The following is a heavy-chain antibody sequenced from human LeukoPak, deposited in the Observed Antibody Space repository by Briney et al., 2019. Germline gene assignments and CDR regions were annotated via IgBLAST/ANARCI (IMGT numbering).Heavy chain of an antibody. CDR2: ISAYNGNT. V-gene: IGHV1-18*01. CDR3: AMHTVIASSWSLDY. CDR1: GYTFTTYG. Sequence: ASVKVSCKASGYTFTTYGITWVRQAPGQGLEWLGWISAYNGNTNYAQKLQGRVTMTTDTSTSTAYMELRSLRSDDTAVYYCAMHTVIASSWSLDYWGQGTLVTVSS. D-gene: IGHD6-13*01. J-gene: IGHJ4*02.